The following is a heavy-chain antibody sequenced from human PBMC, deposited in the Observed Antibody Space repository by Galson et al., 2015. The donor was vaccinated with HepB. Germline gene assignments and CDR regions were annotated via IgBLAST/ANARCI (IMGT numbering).Heavy chain of an antibody. CDR2: ISYDGSNK. CDR1: GFTFSSYA. J-gene: IGHJ4*02. D-gene: IGHD2-15*01. Sequence: SLRLSCAASGFTFSSYAMHWVRQAPGKGLEWVAVISYDGSNKYYADSVKGRFTISRDNSKNTLYLQMNSLRAEDTAVYYCARDGVVAATIDYWGQGTLVTVSS. V-gene: IGHV3-30-3*01. CDR3: ARDGVVAATIDY.